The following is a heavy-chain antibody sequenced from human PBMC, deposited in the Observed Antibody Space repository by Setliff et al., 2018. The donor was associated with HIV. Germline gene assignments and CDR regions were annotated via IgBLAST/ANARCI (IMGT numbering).Heavy chain of an antibody. Sequence: PSETLSLTCAVSGYSISSGCYWGWIRQPPGKGLEWIGYIYHSGSTNYNPSLKSRVTISIATSKNQFSLKLSSVTAADTAVYYCARVGLSYRLDYWGQGTLVTVSS. CDR2: IYHSGST. CDR3: ARVGLSYRLDY. CDR1: GYSISSGCY. D-gene: IGHD3-16*02. J-gene: IGHJ4*02. V-gene: IGHV4-38-2*01.